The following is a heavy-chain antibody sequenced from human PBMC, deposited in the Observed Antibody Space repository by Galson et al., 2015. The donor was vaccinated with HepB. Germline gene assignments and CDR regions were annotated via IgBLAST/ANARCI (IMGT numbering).Heavy chain of an antibody. V-gene: IGHV3-23*01. CDR2: ISGSGGST. J-gene: IGHJ6*03. D-gene: IGHD3-3*01. Sequence: SLRLSCAASGFTFSSYAMSWVRQAPGKGLEWVSAISGSGGSTYYADSVKGRFTISRDNSKNTLYLQMNSLRAEDTAVYYCAKAPGDYYDFWIGEYYYYYYMDVWGKGTTVTVSS. CDR3: AKAPGDYYDFWIGEYYYYYYMDV. CDR1: GFTFSSYA.